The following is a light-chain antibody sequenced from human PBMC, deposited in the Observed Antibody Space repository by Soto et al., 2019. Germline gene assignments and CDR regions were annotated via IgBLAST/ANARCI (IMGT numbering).Light chain of an antibody. CDR3: QQYGGSVVT. J-gene: IGKJ4*01. Sequence: EIVLMQSPGTLSLSPGERATLSCRASQSVSSSYLAWYQQKPGQAPSLLIYGASSRATGIPDRFSGSGSGTDFTLTISRLEPEDFAVYYCQQYGGSVVTFGGGTKVEIK. CDR2: GAS. CDR1: QSVSSSY. V-gene: IGKV3-20*01.